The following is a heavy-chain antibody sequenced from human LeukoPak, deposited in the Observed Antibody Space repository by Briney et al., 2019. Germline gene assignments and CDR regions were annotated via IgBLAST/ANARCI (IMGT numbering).Heavy chain of an antibody. CDR2: ISYDGSNK. V-gene: IGHV3-30-3*01. Sequence: GGSLRLSCAASGFTFSSYAMHWVRQAPGKGLEWVAVISYDGSNKYYADSVKGRFTISRDNSKNTLYLQMNSLRAEDTAVYYCARLSSSGYVTLPYWGQGSLVTVSS. CDR1: GFTFSSYA. J-gene: IGHJ4*02. D-gene: IGHD5-12*01. CDR3: ARLSSSGYVTLPY.